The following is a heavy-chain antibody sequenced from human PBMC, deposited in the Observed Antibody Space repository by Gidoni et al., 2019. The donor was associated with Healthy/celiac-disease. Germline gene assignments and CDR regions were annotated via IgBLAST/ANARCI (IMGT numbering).Heavy chain of an antibody. CDR2: LYHRRST. V-gene: IGHV4-38-2*01. CDR1: GYSISSGYY. D-gene: IGHD6-19*01. CDR3: ARYSSGWYKGGSLDY. Sequence: VQLQESVPGLVKPSETLSLTCPGPGYSISSGYYWGWIRQPPWKGLEWIGSLYHRRSTYYNPSLKRRVTISVDTSKNQFTLKLSSVTAADTAVYYCARYSSGWYKGGSLDYWGQGTLVTVSS. J-gene: IGHJ4*02.